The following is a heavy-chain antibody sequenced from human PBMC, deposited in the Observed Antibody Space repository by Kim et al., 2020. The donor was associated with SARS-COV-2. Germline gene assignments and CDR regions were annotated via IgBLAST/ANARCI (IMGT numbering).Heavy chain of an antibody. J-gene: IGHJ3*02. D-gene: IGHD1-20*01. V-gene: IGHV4-39*01. Sequence: SETLSLTCTVSGGSISSSSYYWGWIRQPPGKGLEWIGSIYYSGSTYYNPSLKSRVTISVDTSKNQFSLKLSSVTAADTAVYYCARRGVGWYGAFDIWGQGTMVTVSS. CDR2: IYYSGST. CDR1: GGSISSSSYY. CDR3: ARRGVGWYGAFDI.